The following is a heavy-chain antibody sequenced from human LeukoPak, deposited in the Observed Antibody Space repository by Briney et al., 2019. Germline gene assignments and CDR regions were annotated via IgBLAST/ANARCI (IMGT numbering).Heavy chain of an antibody. V-gene: IGHV4-34*01. CDR2: INHSGST. CDR1: GGSFSGYY. D-gene: IGHD4-23*01. Sequence: SETLSLTCAVYGGSFSGYYWSWIRQPPGKGLEWIGEINHSGSTNYNPSLKSRVTISVDTSKNQFSLKLSSVTAADTAVYYCARTYGGNSRNYYYGKDVWGQGTTVTVSS. CDR3: ARTYGGNSRNYYYGKDV. J-gene: IGHJ6*02.